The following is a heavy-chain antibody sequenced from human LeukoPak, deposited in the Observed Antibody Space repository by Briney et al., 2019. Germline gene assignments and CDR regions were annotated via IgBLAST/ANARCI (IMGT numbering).Heavy chain of an antibody. CDR1: GFTFSSYA. Sequence: GGSLRLSCAAFGFTFSSYAMHWVRQAPGKGLEYVSAISSNGGSTYYANSVKGRFTISRDNSKNTLYLQMGSLRAEDMAVYYCARGGANWNYGVFDYWGQGTLVTVSS. CDR2: ISSNGGST. D-gene: IGHD1-7*01. CDR3: ARGGANWNYGVFDY. J-gene: IGHJ4*02. V-gene: IGHV3-64*01.